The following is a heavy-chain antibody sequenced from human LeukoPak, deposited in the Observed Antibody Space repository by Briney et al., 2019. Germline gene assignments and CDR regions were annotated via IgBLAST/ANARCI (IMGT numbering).Heavy chain of an antibody. Sequence: SETLSLTCAVYGGSFSGYYWSWIRQPPGKGLEWIGEINHSGSTNYNPSLKSRVTISVDTSKNQFFLKLSSVTAADTAVYYCARGGGPKDYWGQGTLVTVSS. V-gene: IGHV4-34*01. D-gene: IGHD3-10*01. CDR3: ARGGGPKDY. J-gene: IGHJ4*02. CDR1: GGSFSGYY. CDR2: INHSGST.